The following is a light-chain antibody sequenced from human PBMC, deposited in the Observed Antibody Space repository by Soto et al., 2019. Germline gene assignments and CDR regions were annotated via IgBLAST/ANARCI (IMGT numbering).Light chain of an antibody. CDR3: MQSQQSPPT. V-gene: IGKV2-28*01. CDR1: QSLLQSNGYNY. CDR2: FGS. J-gene: IGKJ1*01. Sequence: DIVMTQSPLSLPVTPGEPASISCSSSQSLLQSNGYNYLDWYLQKPGQSPQLLIYFGSYRASGVPDRFRGGGAGTDFTLKIRRVEAEDVGVYYCMQSQQSPPTFGQGTKVEI.